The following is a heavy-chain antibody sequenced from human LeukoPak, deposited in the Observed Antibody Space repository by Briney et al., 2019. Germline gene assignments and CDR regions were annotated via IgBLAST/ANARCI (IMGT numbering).Heavy chain of an antibody. D-gene: IGHD3-9*01. CDR2: INSDARNT. CDR3: AKGGTYYDILTGYSFDY. Sequence: GGSLRLSCAASGFTFSSYWMYWVRQAPGKGLVWVSRINSDARNTNYADSVKGRFTISRDNSKNTLYLQMNSLRAEDTAVYYCAKGGTYYDILTGYSFDYWGQGTLVTVSS. V-gene: IGHV3-74*01. CDR1: GFTFSSYW. J-gene: IGHJ4*02.